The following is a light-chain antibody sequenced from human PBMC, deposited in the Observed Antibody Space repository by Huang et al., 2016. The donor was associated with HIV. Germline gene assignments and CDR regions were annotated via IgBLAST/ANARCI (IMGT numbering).Light chain of an antibody. J-gene: IGKJ2*01. CDR1: QDIRNY. CDR3: QQYDNLYT. CDR2: GAT. Sequence: IQMTQSPASLSASVGDRVTISCQASQDIRNYLNWYQQQPGNAPTLLLYGATHLETVVPSRFSGNGSGTDFSLTISSLQSEDIATYYCQQYDNLYTFGQGTKLEIK. V-gene: IGKV1-33*01.